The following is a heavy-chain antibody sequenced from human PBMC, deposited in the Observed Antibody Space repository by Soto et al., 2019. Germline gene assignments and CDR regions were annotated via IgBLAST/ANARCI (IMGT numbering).Heavy chain of an antibody. J-gene: IGHJ6*02. CDR3: ARNTHSNPYGGMDV. CDR1: GGSISSSSYY. V-gene: IGHV4-39*01. CDR2: IYYSGST. D-gene: IGHD4-4*01. Sequence: PSETLSLTCTVSGGSISSSSYYWGWIRQPPGKGLEWIGSIYYSGSTYYNPSLKSRVTISVDTSKNQFSLKLSSVTAADTAVYYCARNTHSNPYGGMDVWGQGTTVTVSS.